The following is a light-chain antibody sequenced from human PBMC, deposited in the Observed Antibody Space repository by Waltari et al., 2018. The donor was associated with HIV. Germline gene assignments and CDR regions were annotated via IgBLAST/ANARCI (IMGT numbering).Light chain of an antibody. CDR3: QQYNNWWT. CDR2: DAS. Sequence: EVVMTQSPATLSVSPGERAILSCRASQSISNNLAWYQQKPGQAPRLLIYDASTRATGIPARFSGSGSGTEFTLTISSLHSEDLAVYYCQQYNNWWTFGQGTKVEIK. V-gene: IGKV3-15*01. CDR1: QSISNN. J-gene: IGKJ1*01.